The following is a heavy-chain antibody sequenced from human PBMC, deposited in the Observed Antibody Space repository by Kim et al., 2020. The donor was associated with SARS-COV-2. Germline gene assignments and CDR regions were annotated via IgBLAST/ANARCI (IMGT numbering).Heavy chain of an antibody. D-gene: IGHD3-16*02. CDR3: AKAPFDYIWGSYRGFDY. J-gene: IGHJ4*02. CDR2: IKQDGSEK. V-gene: IGHV3-7*01. Sequence: GGSLRLSCAASGFTFSNYWMSWVRQAPGKGLEWVAYIKQDGSEKYNVDSVKGRFTISRDNAKNSLFLHMNSLRAEDMAVYYCAKAPFDYIWGSYRGFDYWGQGTLVTVSS. CDR1: GFTFSNYW.